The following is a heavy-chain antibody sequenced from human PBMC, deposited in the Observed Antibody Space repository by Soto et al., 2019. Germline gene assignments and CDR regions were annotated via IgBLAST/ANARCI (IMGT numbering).Heavy chain of an antibody. V-gene: IGHV1-18*01. Sequence: GASVKVSCKASGYRFTSYGISWVRQAPGQGLEWLGWISAYDDNTKYAQTLQGRVSMSTDTSTNTAYMELRSLRSDDTAMYYCARGGYYDRSGSRNYHYYGMNGWGQGTTVTVAS. J-gene: IGHJ6*02. CDR3: ARGGYYDRSGSRNYHYYGMNG. CDR2: ISAYDDNT. D-gene: IGHD3-22*01. CDR1: GYRFTSYG.